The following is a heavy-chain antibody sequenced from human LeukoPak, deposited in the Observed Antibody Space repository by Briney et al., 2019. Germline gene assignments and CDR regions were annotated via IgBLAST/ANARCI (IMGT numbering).Heavy chain of an antibody. D-gene: IGHD5/OR15-5a*01. Sequence: GGSLRLSCAASGFTFSSYEMNWVRQAPGKGLEWVSAISGSGGNTYYADSVKGRFTISRDNSKNTLYLQMNSLRVEDTARYYCAREDFDVYPEICWFDPWGQGSLVTVSS. CDR1: GFTFSSYE. J-gene: IGHJ5*02. CDR2: ISGSGGNT. V-gene: IGHV3-23*01. CDR3: AREDFDVYPEICWFDP.